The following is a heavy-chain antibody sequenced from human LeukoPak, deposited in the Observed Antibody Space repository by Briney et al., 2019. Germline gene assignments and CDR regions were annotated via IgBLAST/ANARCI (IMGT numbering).Heavy chain of an antibody. Sequence: SETLSLTCAVSGGPISSSRCYWVWMRQPPGKGLEWIGNIYYSGPTYYNPSLNSRLTISVDPSKNQFSLKLSSVPAADTAVYYCARRYYDVSGYASYYFDYWGQGTLVTVSS. CDR1: GGPISSSRCY. CDR3: ARRYYDVSGYASYYFDY. CDR2: IYYSGPT. V-gene: IGHV4-39*01. D-gene: IGHD3-22*01. J-gene: IGHJ4*02.